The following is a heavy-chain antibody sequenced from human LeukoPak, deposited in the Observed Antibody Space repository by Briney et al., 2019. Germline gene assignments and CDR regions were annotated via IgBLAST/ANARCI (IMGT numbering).Heavy chain of an antibody. D-gene: IGHD3-10*01. CDR2: IYYSGST. CDR3: ARLGITMVREVIISDAFDI. J-gene: IGHJ3*02. CDR1: GGSISSYY. Sequence: SETLSLTCTVPGGSISSYYWSWIRQPPGEGLEWIGYIYYSGSTNYNPSLKSRVTISVDTSKNQFSLRLGSVTAADTAVYYCARLGITMVREVIISDAFDIWGLGTMVTVSS. V-gene: IGHV4-59*08.